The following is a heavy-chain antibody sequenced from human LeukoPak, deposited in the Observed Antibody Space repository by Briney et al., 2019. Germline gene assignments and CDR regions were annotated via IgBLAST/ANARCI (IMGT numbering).Heavy chain of an antibody. CDR1: GASISSGTYS. V-gene: IGHV4-39*01. CDR3: ARGIDTEYYYDSSGYKGHYYFDY. J-gene: IGHJ4*02. CDR2: FSYSGDG. Sequence: SETLSLTCAVSGASISSGTYSWGWMRQPPGKGPEWIGSFSYSGDGYYNSSLKSRVTISMGTSKNQFSLEVTSVTAADTAVYYCARGIDTEYYYDSSGYKGHYYFDYWGQGTLVTVSS. D-gene: IGHD3-22*01.